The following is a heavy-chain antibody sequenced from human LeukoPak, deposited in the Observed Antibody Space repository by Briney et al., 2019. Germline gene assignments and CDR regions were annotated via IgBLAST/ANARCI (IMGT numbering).Heavy chain of an antibody. V-gene: IGHV3-30*18. Sequence: GGSLRLSCAASGFTFSSYEMNWVRQAPGKGLEWVAVISYDGTNKYYADSVKGRFTISRDNSKNTLYLQMNSLRAEDTAVYYCAKSASIDYYGSGSADSFDYWGQGTIDTVSS. D-gene: IGHD3-10*01. CDR2: ISYDGTNK. J-gene: IGHJ4*02. CDR3: AKSASIDYYGSGSADSFDY. CDR1: GFTFSSYE.